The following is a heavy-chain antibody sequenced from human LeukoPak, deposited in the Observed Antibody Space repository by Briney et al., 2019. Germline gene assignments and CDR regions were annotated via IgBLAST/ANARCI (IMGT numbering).Heavy chain of an antibody. CDR1: GFTFSSYE. J-gene: IGHJ3*02. CDR3: ARVGGWELLYSAFDI. Sequence: GGSLRLSCAASGFTFSSYEMNWVRQAPGKGLEWVSYISSSGSTIYYADSVKGRFTISRDNAKNSLYLQMNSLRAEDTAVYYCARVGGWELLYSAFDIWGQGTMVTVSS. V-gene: IGHV3-48*03. CDR2: ISSSGSTI. D-gene: IGHD1-26*01.